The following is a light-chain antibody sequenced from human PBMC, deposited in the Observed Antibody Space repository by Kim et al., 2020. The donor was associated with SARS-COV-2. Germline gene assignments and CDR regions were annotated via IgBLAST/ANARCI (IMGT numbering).Light chain of an antibody. V-gene: IGKV3-15*01. J-gene: IGKJ3*01. CDR1: QSVSRN. Sequence: EIVMTQSPATLSVSPGERATLSCRASQSVSRNLAWYQQKPGQAPRLVIYGASTRATGIPARFSGSGSGTEFTLTISSLQSEDFAVYYCQQYNNWPIAFGPGTKVDIK. CDR2: GAS. CDR3: QQYNNWPIA.